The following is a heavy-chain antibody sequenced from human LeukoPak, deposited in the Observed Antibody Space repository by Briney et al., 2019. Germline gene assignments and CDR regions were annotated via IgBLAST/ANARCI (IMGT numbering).Heavy chain of an antibody. CDR1: GYTFTGYY. CDR3: AREGSTMVRGVSP. CDR2: INPNSGGT. Sequence: ASVKVSCKASGYTFTGYYTHWVRQAPGQGLEWMGWINPNSGGTNYAQKFQGRVTMTRDTSISTAYMELSRLRSDDTAVYYCAREGSTMVRGVSPWGQGTLVTVSS. V-gene: IGHV1-2*02. J-gene: IGHJ5*02. D-gene: IGHD3-10*01.